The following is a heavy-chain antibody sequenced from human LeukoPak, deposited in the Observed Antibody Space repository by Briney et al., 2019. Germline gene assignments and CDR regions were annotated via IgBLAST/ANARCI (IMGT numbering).Heavy chain of an antibody. CDR3: ARGSVLLWFGDQDYAFDI. V-gene: IGHV1-8*01. Sequence: GSSVKVSCKASGYTFTSYDINWVRQATGQGLGWRGWRNPNSGNTGYAQKFQGRVTMTRNTSISTAYMELSSLRSEDTAVYYCARGSVLLWFGDQDYAFDIWGQGTMVTVSS. J-gene: IGHJ3*02. D-gene: IGHD3-10*01. CDR2: RNPNSGNT. CDR1: GYTFTSYD.